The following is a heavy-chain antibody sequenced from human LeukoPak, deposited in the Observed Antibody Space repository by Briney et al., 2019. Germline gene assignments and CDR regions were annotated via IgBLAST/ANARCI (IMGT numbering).Heavy chain of an antibody. CDR1: GFTFSSYA. CDR2: INCSGGST. Sequence: GGSLRLSCAASGFTFSSYAMSWVRQPPGKGLEWVSDINCSGGSTYYADSVKGRFTISRDNSKNTLYLQMNSLRAEDTAVYYWAKASYGNPGGVGTGVDYWGQGTLVTVSS. D-gene: IGHD4-11*01. J-gene: IGHJ4*02. V-gene: IGHV3-23*01. CDR3: AKASYGNPGGVGTGVDY.